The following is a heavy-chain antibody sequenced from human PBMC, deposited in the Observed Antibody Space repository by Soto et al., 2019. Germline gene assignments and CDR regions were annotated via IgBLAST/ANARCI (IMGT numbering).Heavy chain of an antibody. D-gene: IGHD1-1*01. CDR3: ATWHEREHAYDV. Sequence: SLRLSCAASGLTVSGKKYVAWVRQAPGKGLEWVSALYDVDGSFYADSVKGRFTTSSDSSKTTVYLQMNGLRPDDTAVYYCATWHEREHAYDVWGQGTTVTVSS. CDR2: LYDVDGS. J-gene: IGHJ3*01. CDR1: GLTVSGKKY. V-gene: IGHV3-53*01.